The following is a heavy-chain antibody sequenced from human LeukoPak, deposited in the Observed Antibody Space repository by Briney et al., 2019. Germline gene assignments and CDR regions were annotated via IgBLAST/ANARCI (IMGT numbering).Heavy chain of an antibody. CDR1: GFTFSSYS. CDR3: ARDLGQYYDTSDNWFDP. V-gene: IGHV3-48*01. CDR2: ISSSSSTI. D-gene: IGHD3-22*01. Sequence: GGSLRLSCAASGFTFSSYSMLWVRQAPGKGLEWVSYISSSSSTIYYADSVKGRFTISRDNAKNTLNLQMNSLRAEDTAVYYCARDLGQYYDTSDNWFDPWGQGTLVTVSS. J-gene: IGHJ5*02.